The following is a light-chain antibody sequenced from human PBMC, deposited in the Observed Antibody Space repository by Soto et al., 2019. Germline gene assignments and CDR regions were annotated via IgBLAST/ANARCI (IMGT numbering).Light chain of an antibody. J-gene: IGLJ1*01. CDR3: SSYAGSNNYV. Sequence: QSVLTQPPSASGSPGQSVAISCTGTSSDVGGYNYVSWYQQHPGKAPKLMIYEVSKRPSAVPDRFSGSKSGNTASLTVSGLQAGDEADYYCSSYAGSNNYVFGTGTKVTVL. V-gene: IGLV2-8*01. CDR2: EVS. CDR1: SSDVGGYNY.